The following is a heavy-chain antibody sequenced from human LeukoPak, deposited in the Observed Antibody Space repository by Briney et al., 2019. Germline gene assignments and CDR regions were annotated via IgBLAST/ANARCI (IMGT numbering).Heavy chain of an antibody. D-gene: IGHD2-8*02. J-gene: IGHJ4*02. CDR1: GYTFTAYY. V-gene: IGHV1-2*02. CDR2: INPNTGGT. Sequence: ASVKVSRKASGYTFTAYYMYWVRQAPGQGLEWMGWINPNTGGTNSAQKFQGRVTMTRDTSINTAYMELKRLSPDDTAVYFCAREGFCTGSKCSAEYWGQGTLVTVSS. CDR3: AREGFCTGSKCSAEY.